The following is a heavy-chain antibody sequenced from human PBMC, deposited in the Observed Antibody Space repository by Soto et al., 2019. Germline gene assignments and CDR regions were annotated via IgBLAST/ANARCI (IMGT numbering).Heavy chain of an antibody. J-gene: IGHJ4*02. CDR1: GGSIRSSSYY. CDR3: ATLWGQD. Sequence: QLQLQESGPGLVKPSGTLSLTCTVSGGSIRSSSYYWGWIRQPPGKGLEWIGRIYYSGSTYYNPSLKSRVTISVDTSKNQFSLKLSSVTAADMAVYYCATLWGQDWGQGTLVTVSS. D-gene: IGHD3-10*01. CDR2: IYYSGST. V-gene: IGHV4-39*01.